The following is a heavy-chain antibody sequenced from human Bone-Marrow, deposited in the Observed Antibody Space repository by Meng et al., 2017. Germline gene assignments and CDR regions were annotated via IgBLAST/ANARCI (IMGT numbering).Heavy chain of an antibody. D-gene: IGHD4-17*01. Sequence: GQSQGSGPGLAKPSQPLSLTCTCSGGSISSGNHYWSWIRQHPGKGLEYIGYIYYSGSTYYNPSLKSRVIISVDTSKNQFSLRLNSVTAADTAVYYCASLYGDSSVWYLDLWGRGTLVTVSS. CDR2: IYYSGST. J-gene: IGHJ2*01. V-gene: IGHV4-31*02. CDR1: GGSISSGNHY. CDR3: ASLYGDSSVWYLDL.